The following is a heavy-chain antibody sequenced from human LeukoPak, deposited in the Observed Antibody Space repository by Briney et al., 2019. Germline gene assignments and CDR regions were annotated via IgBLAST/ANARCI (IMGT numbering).Heavy chain of an antibody. CDR3: ARDSNTAMVITSFDYYYMDV. D-gene: IGHD5-18*01. Sequence: QSGGSLRLSCAASGFTFSYYWMSWVRQAPGKGLEWVANIKQDGNEKYYVDSVKGRFTISRDNAKNSLYLQMNSLRAEDTAVYYCARDSNTAMVITSFDYYYMDVWGKGTTVTVSS. CDR1: GFTFSYYW. J-gene: IGHJ6*03. CDR2: IKQDGNEK. V-gene: IGHV3-7*01.